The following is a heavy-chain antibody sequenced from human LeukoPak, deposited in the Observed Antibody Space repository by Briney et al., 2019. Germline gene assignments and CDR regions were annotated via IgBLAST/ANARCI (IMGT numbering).Heavy chain of an antibody. V-gene: IGHV3-13*04. D-gene: IGHD2-21*02. J-gene: IGHJ4*02. CDR2: IGTDGKT. CDR3: ARDPPYCGGDCYNYFDY. CDR1: GFTFSSHD. Sequence: GGSLRLSCAASGFTFSSHDMHWVRQATGKGLEWVSAIGTDGKTYYPGSVKGRFTISRDNAKNSLYLQMNSLRDEDTAVYYCARDPPYCGGDCYNYFDYWGQGTLVTVSS.